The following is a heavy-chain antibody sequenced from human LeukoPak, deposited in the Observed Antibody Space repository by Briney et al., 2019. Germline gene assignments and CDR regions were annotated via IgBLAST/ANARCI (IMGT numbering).Heavy chain of an antibody. V-gene: IGHV1-69*10. CDR2: IIPILGIA. CDR3: ATPPRGSGSYLDY. Sequence: SVKVSCKASGGTFSSYAISWVRQAPGQGLEWMGRIIPILGIANYAQKFQGRVTITADKSTSTAYMELSSLRSEDTAVYYCATPPRGSGSYLDYWGQGTLVTVSS. J-gene: IGHJ4*02. CDR1: GGTFSSYA. D-gene: IGHD3-10*01.